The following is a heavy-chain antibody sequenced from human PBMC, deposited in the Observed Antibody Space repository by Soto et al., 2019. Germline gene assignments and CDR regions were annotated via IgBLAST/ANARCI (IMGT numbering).Heavy chain of an antibody. CDR2: MNPDSGHA. V-gene: IGHV1-8*01. Sequence: ASVKVSCKASGYTFTNSDINWVRQAPGQGLEWMGWMNPDSGHAAYAQKFQGRVTLTTSTSTSTVYMEMRSLGSEDTAVYYCARRPHCSGGICYYGLDNWGQGTLVTRLL. J-gene: IGHJ4*02. CDR1: GYTFTNSD. D-gene: IGHD2-15*01. CDR3: ARRPHCSGGICYYGLDN.